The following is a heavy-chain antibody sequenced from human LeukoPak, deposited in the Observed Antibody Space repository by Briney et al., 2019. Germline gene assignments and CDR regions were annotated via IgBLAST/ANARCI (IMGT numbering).Heavy chain of an antibody. V-gene: IGHV3-7*01. Sequence: GGSLRLSCAASGFICSSYWMSWVRQAPGKDREWVGNIKTDGSEKYYVDSVRGRFNISRDNAKNSLSLQMDSLRAEDTAVYYCATDVYAYFELWGQGALVTVSS. CDR1: GFICSSYW. CDR3: ATDVYAYFEL. D-gene: IGHD2-8*01. J-gene: IGHJ4*02. CDR2: IKTDGSEK.